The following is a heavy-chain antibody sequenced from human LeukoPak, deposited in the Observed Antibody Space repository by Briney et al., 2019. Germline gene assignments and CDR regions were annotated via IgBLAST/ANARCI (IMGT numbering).Heavy chain of an antibody. CDR2: ISGYNGNT. V-gene: IGHV1-18*01. J-gene: IGHJ3*02. CDR1: GYTFTSYG. CDR3: ARDHDSGSYEENDVSDI. Sequence: ASVKVSCKASGYTFTSYGISWVRQAPGQGLEWMGWISGYNGNTKYARKVQGRVTMTTDTSTSTAYMELRSLRSDDTAVYYCARDHDSGSYEENDVSDIWGQGTMVTVSS. D-gene: IGHD1-26*01.